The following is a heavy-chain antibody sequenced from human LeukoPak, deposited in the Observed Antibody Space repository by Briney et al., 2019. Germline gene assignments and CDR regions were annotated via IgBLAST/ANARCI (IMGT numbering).Heavy chain of an antibody. CDR1: GGSISSVSHY. CDR3: ARLYGCNYGYIEY. Sequence: SETLSLTCTVSGGSISSVSHYWGWIRQTPGKGLEWIGSSYYSGSTYYNPSLKSRVTIFVDTSKNQFSLKLSSVTAADTAVYFCARLYGCNYGYIEYWGQGTLVTVSS. V-gene: IGHV4-39*01. CDR2: SYYSGST. D-gene: IGHD5-18*01. J-gene: IGHJ4*02.